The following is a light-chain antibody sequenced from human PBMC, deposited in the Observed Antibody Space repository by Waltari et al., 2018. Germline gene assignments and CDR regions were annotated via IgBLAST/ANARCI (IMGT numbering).Light chain of an antibody. J-gene: IGLJ1*01. CDR1: SSDVGGYNY. CDR3: CSYAGSSISYV. Sequence: QSALPQPASVSGSPGQSITISCTGTSSDVGGYNYVSWYQQRPGKAPKLMIYDVSKRPSGVSNRFSGSKSGNTASLTISGLQAEDEADYYCCSYAGSSISYVFGTGTKVTIL. CDR2: DVS. V-gene: IGLV2-23*02.